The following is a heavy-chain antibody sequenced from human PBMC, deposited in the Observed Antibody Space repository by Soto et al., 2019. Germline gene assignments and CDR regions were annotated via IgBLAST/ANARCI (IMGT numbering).Heavy chain of an antibody. CDR2: ITPNSGFT. Sequence: GASVKVSCKASGYTFTGHYMHWVRQAPGQGLEWMGWITPNSGFTNYAQKFQGRVTMTTDTSTSTAYMELRSLRSDDTAVYYCARGGETYYYGSGRLDPWGQGTLVTVSS. D-gene: IGHD3-10*01. V-gene: IGHV1-2*02. CDR3: ARGGETYYYGSGRLDP. J-gene: IGHJ5*02. CDR1: GYTFTGHY.